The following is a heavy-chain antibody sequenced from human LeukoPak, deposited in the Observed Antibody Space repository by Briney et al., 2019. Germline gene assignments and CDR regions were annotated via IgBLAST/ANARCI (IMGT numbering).Heavy chain of an antibody. J-gene: IGHJ4*02. D-gene: IGHD2-15*01. V-gene: IGHV3-23*01. CDR1: GFTFSSYA. Sequence: PGGSLRLSCAASGFTFSSYAMSWVRQAPGKGLEWVSAISGSGGSTYYADSVKDRFTISRDNSKNTLYLQMNSLRAEDTAVYYCAKSEVVDKGEFDYWGQGTPVTVSS. CDR3: AKSEVVDKGEFDY. CDR2: ISGSGGST.